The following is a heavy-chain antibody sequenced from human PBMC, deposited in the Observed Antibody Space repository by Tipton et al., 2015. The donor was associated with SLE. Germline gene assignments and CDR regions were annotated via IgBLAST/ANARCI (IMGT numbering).Heavy chain of an antibody. D-gene: IGHD4-17*01. CDR3: ARHMTTVPPFDL. Sequence: TLSLTCTVSGGSISSYHWTWIRQPPGKGLEWIGYIYYSGSTNYNPSLKSRVTISVDTSKNQFPLQLSSVTAADTAVYYCARHMTTVPPFDLWGRGTLVTVSS. V-gene: IGHV4-59*08. CDR2: IYYSGST. CDR1: GGSISSYH. J-gene: IGHJ2*01.